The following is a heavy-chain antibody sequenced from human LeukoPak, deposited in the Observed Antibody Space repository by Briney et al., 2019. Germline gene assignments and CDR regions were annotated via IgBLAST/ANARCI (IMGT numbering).Heavy chain of an antibody. CDR1: GFTFNIYS. J-gene: IGHJ3*01. V-gene: IGHV3-21*01. CDR3: ARDVDIAAAGTRRPFDF. Sequence: GSLRLSCAASGFTFNIYSMNWVRQAPGKGLEWVSTISSGSSYIYYADSVKGRFTISRDNAKNSLYLQMNSLRAEDTAVYYCARDVDIAAAGTRRPFDFWGQGTMVAVSS. CDR2: ISSGSSYI. D-gene: IGHD6-13*01.